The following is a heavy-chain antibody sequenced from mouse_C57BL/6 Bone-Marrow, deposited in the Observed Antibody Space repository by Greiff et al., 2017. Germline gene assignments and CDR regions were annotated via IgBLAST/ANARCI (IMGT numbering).Heavy chain of an antibody. V-gene: IGHV1-39*01. Sequence: EVQLQQPGAELVKPGASVKMSCKASGYTFTSYWITWVKQSNGKSLEWIGVINPNYGTTSYNQKFKGKATLTVDQSSSTAYMQLNSLTSEDSAVXYCARRYDYGYYAMDYWGQGTSVTVSS. D-gene: IGHD2-4*01. J-gene: IGHJ4*01. CDR2: INPNYGTT. CDR1: GYTFTSYW. CDR3: ARRYDYGYYAMDY.